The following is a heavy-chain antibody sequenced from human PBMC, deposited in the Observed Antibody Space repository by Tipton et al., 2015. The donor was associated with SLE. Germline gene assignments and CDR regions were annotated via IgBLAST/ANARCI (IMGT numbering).Heavy chain of an antibody. CDR3: AREGLVQDAFDI. V-gene: IGHV4-59*01. D-gene: IGHD1-26*01. Sequence: TLSLTCTVSGGSISSYYWSWIRQPPGKGLEWIGYIYYSGSTNYNPSLKSRVTISVDTSKNQFSLKLSSVTAADTAVYYCAREGLVQDAFDIWGQGTMVTVSS. CDR2: IYYSGST. J-gene: IGHJ3*02. CDR1: GGSISSYY.